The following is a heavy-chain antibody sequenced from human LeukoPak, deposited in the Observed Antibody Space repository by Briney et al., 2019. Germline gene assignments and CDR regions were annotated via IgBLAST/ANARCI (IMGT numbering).Heavy chain of an antibody. J-gene: IGHJ4*02. D-gene: IGHD1-26*01. CDR2: IYYSGST. CDR1: GGSISSYY. V-gene: IGHV4-59*01. CDR3: ASGSGSYFYNY. Sequence: KTSETLSLTCTVSGGSISSYYWSWIRQPPGKGLEWIGYIYYSGSTNYNPSLKSRVTISVDTSKNQFSLKLSSVTAADTAVYYCASGSGSYFYNYWGQGTLVTVSS.